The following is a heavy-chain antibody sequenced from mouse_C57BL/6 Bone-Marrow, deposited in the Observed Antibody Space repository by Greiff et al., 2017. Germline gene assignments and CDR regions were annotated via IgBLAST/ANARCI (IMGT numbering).Heavy chain of an antibody. J-gene: IGHJ2*01. V-gene: IGHV1-64*01. CDR2: IHPNSGST. CDR1: GYTFTSYW. D-gene: IGHD1-1*01. Sequence: VQLQQPGAELVKPGASVKLSCKASGYTFTSYWMHWVKQRPGQGLEWIGMIHPNSGSTNYNEKFKSKATLTVDNSSSPAYMQLSSLTSEDSAVYYCARMTWGNYGSTRDYWGQGTTLTVSS. CDR3: ARMTWGNYGSTRDY.